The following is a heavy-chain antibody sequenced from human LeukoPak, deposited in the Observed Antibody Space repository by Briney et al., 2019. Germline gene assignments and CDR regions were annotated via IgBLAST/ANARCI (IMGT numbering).Heavy chain of an antibody. CDR2: TYSGGST. D-gene: IGHD1-7*01. CDR1: GFTVSSNY. Sequence: PGGSLRLSCAASGFTVSSNYMSWVRQAPGKGLEWVSVTYSGGSTYYADSVKGRFTISRDNSKNTVYPQMNNLRAEDTAVYYCARDSGWNYVDLEYWGQGTLVTVSS. V-gene: IGHV3-66*01. CDR3: ARDSGWNYVDLEY. J-gene: IGHJ4*02.